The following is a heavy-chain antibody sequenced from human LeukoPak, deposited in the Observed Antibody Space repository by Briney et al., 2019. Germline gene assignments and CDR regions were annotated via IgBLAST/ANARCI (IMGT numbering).Heavy chain of an antibody. CDR2: IIPIFGTA. V-gene: IGHV1-69*06. J-gene: IGHJ4*02. D-gene: IGHD3-22*01. CDR3: AREGRSSGYRGPFDY. CDR1: GYTFTSYD. Sequence: ASVKVSCKASGYTFTSYDISWVRQAPGQGLEWMGGIIPIFGTANYAQKFQGRVTITADKSTSTAYMELSSLRSEDTAVYYCAREGRSSGYRGPFDYWGQGTLVTVSS.